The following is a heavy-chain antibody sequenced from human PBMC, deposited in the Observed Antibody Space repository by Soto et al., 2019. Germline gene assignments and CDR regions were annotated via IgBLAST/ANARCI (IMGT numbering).Heavy chain of an antibody. J-gene: IGHJ5*02. CDR1: GSSLHSYS. Sequence: GGYLRPSFVAPGSSLHSYSMNWLPRAPGQGMECGSSIPSGSRFIYYADAVKGRFTIPRDQSKDSLFLQWSCRRVDDTALYSCARRLFYPFGETYSSSPFDLWGQGTPVTVSS. CDR2: IPSGSRFI. CDR3: ARRLFYPFGETYSSSPFDL. D-gene: IGHD3-16*01. V-gene: IGHV3-21*01.